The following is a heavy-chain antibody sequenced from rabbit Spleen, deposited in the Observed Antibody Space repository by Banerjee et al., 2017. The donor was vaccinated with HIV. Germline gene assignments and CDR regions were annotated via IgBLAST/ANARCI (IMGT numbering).Heavy chain of an antibody. CDR2: IYSGSSGDA. V-gene: IGHV1S45*01. CDR1: GFSFSSRYY. J-gene: IGHJ4*01. Sequence: QEQLVESGGGLVQPGGSLKLTCTASGFSFSSRYYMCWVRQAPGKGLEWIACIYSGSSGDAYSASWAKRLFTTSKTASTAGTLQMSITTAGNTANYCGARDVTGVIGWKFGWWGPGTLVTVS. D-gene: IGHD1-1*01. CDR3: ARDVTGVIGWKFGW.